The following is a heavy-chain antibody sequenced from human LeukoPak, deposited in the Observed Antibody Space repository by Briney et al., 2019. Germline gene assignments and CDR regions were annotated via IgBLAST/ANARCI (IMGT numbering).Heavy chain of an antibody. CDR1: GYTFTTYD. V-gene: IGHV1-8*01. J-gene: IGHJ5*02. D-gene: IGHD4-23*01. Sequence: PGASVKVSCKASGYTFTTYDINWVRQATGQGLEWMGWMNPNSGNTGHAQKFQGRVTMTRNTSISTAYMELSSLRSEDTAVYYCARGPNKSDGGNSGSAWFDPWGQGTLVTVSS. CDR3: ARGPNKSDGGNSGSAWFDP. CDR2: MNPNSGNT.